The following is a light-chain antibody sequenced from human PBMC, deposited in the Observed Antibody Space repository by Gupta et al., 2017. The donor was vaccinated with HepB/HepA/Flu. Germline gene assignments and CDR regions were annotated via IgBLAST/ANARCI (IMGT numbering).Light chain of an antibody. V-gene: IGKV2-28*01. Sequence: IVMTQSPLSLPVTPGEPAPIPCRSSQSILHSNGYNYLDWYLQKPGQSPQLLIYLGSNRASGVPDRFSGSGSGTDFTLKISRVEAEDVGVYYCMQALQTPLTFGGGTKVEIK. CDR3: MQALQTPLT. J-gene: IGKJ4*01. CDR2: LGS. CDR1: QSILHSNGYNY.